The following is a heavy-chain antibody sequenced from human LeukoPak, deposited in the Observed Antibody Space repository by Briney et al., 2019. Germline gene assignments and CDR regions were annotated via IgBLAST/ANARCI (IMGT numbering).Heavy chain of an antibody. J-gene: IGHJ4*02. CDR2: IYIGGST. Sequence: GGSLRLSCAASGFTVSSHYMTWVRQAPEKGLEWVSVIYIGGSTYYADSVKGRFTISRDNSKNTLYLQMKTLKAEDTAVYYCARDLHPRLAGFFDYWGQGTLVTVSS. D-gene: IGHD3-3*02. CDR3: ARDLHPRLAGFFDY. CDR1: GFTVSSHY. V-gene: IGHV3-53*01.